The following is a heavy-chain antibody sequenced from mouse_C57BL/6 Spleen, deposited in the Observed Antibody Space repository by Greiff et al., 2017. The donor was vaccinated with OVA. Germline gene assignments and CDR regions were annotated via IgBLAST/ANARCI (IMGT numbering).Heavy chain of an antibody. Sequence: VQLKESGPELVKPGASVKISCKASGYSFTDYNMNWVKQSNGKSLEWIGVINPNYGTTSYNQKFKGKATLTVDQSSSTAYMQLNSLTSEDSAVYYCARGGVYDYDAGYFDYWGQGTTLTVSS. D-gene: IGHD2-4*01. CDR1: GYSFTDYN. J-gene: IGHJ2*01. V-gene: IGHV1-39*01. CDR3: ARGGVYDYDAGYFDY. CDR2: INPNYGTT.